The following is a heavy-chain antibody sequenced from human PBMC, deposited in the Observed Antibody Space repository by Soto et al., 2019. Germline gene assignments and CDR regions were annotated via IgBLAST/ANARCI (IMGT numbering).Heavy chain of an antibody. Sequence: SETLSLTCTVSGGSISSSSYYWGWIRQPPGKGLEWIGSIYYSGSTHYNPSLKSRVTISVDTSKNQFSLKLSSVTAADTAVYYCASATLIIPAAIIHYYYYYMDVWGKGTTVTVSS. CDR2: IYYSGST. D-gene: IGHD2-2*01. J-gene: IGHJ6*03. CDR1: GGSISSSSYY. V-gene: IGHV4-39*01. CDR3: ASATLIIPAAIIHYYYYYMDV.